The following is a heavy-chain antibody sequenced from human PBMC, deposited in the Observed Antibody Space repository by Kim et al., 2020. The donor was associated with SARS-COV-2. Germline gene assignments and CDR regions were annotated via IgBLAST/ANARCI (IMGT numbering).Heavy chain of an antibody. Sequence: TNYDPSLGSRVTISGDTSKSQISLKLRSVTATDTAVYYCARRAMIGYYDYWGPGTLVTVSS. V-gene: IGHV4-61*07. D-gene: IGHD3-9*01. CDR3: ARRAMIGYYDY. CDR2: T. J-gene: IGHJ4*02.